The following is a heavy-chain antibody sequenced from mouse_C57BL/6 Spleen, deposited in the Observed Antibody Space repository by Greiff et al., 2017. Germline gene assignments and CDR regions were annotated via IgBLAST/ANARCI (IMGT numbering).Heavy chain of an antibody. CDR3: AKLPPDYYGYYFDY. CDR2: ISSGSSTI. CDR1: GFTFSDYG. D-gene: IGHD1-1*01. J-gene: IGHJ2*01. Sequence: EVKVVESGGGLVKPGGSLKLPCAASGFTFSDYGMHWVRQAPEKGLEWVAYISSGSSTIDYADTVKGRFTISRDNAKNTLFLQMTSLRSEATAMYYCAKLPPDYYGYYFDYWGQGTTLTVSS. V-gene: IGHV5-17*01.